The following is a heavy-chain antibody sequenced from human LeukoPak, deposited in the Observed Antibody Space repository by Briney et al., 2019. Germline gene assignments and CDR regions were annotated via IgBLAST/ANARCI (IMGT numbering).Heavy chain of an antibody. CDR3: ARGHYDVLAASYKWTPDY. V-gene: IGHV3-7*01. CDR1: GFTFSNSW. D-gene: IGHD3-9*01. J-gene: IGHJ4*02. Sequence: GGSLRLSCAASGFTFSNSWMSWVRQAPGKGLEWVASIITDGSAKYYVDSVKGRFTTSRDNAKNSLSLQLNSLRVEDTAVYYCARGHYDVLAASYKWTPDYWGQGTLVTVSS. CDR2: IITDGSAK.